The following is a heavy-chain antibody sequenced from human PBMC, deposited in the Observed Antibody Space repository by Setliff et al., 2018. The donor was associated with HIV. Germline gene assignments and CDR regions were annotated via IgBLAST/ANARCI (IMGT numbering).Heavy chain of an antibody. J-gene: IGHJ4*02. CDR1: GGSISSSSYY. CDR3: ARAEDTVLKMYVVTPPYLDY. D-gene: IGHD2-8*01. Sequence: PSETLSLTCTVSGGSISSSSYYWGWVRQPPGKGLEWIGSIYHTGKTYYNSALKNRLTISVDKSITTAYLQWSSLGASDTAMYYCARAEDTVLKMYVVTPPYLDYWGQGTLVTVSS. V-gene: IGHV4-39*07. CDR2: IYHTGKT.